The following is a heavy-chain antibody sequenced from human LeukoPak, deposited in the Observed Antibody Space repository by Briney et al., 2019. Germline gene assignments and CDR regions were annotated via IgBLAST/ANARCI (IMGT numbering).Heavy chain of an antibody. V-gene: IGHV3-23*01. CDR1: GFTFSNYA. J-gene: IGHJ4*02. Sequence: PGGSLRLSCAGSGFTFSNYAMTWVRQAPGKGLEWVSSVSGSGRNTFYPDSVEGRFTISRDNSKNTVYLQMNSLRAEDTAVYYCARGYSSYGYWGQGTLVTVSS. CDR3: ARGYSSYGY. D-gene: IGHD5-18*01. CDR2: VSGSGRNT.